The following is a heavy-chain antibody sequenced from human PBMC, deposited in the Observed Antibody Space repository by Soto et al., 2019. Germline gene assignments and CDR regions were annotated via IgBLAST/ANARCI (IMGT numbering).Heavy chain of an antibody. D-gene: IGHD6-19*01. J-gene: IGHJ4*02. CDR1: GFTFGDYA. V-gene: IGHV3-49*04. CDR3: TRDGIAV. Sequence: GGSLRLSCTVSGFTFGDYAMSWVRQAPGKGLGWVGFIRSKAYGGTTEYAASVKGRFTISRDDSKSIAYLQMNSLKPEDTAVYYSTRDGIAVWGQGTLVTVSS. CDR2: IRSKAYGGTT.